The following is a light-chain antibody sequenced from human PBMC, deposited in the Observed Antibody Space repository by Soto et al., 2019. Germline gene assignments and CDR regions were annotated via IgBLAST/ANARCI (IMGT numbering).Light chain of an antibody. CDR1: QSISSN. J-gene: IGKJ4*01. V-gene: IGKV3-15*01. CDR3: QHRATWPPSVT. CDR2: RTS. Sequence: EIVMTQSPATLSVSPGERATLSCRASQSISSNLAWYQQKPGQAPRLLMFRTSSRATGFPARFSGSGSGTEFNLTIMKLEPEDFAVYYCQHRATWPPSVTFGGGT.